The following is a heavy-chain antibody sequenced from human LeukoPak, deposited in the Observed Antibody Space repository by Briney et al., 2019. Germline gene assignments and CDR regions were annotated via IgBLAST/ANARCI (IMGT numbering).Heavy chain of an antibody. CDR2: VSYDGNTK. V-gene: IGHV3-30*04. CDR1: GFTFSNYA. D-gene: IGHD3-10*01. J-gene: IGHJ4*02. Sequence: GGSLRLSCAASGFTFSNYAMHWVRQAPVKGLEWVAVVSYDGNTKYYADSVKGRFTISRDNAKNSLYLQMNSLRAEDTAVYYCARDSRFGATLDYWGQGTLVTVSS. CDR3: ARDSRFGATLDY.